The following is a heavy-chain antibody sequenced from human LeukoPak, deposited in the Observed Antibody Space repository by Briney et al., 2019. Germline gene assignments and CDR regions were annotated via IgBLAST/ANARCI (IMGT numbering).Heavy chain of an antibody. CDR3: STGSGHAFNI. V-gene: IGHV3-74*01. CDR1: GFTFSSYW. D-gene: IGHD3-10*01. Sequence: GGSLRLSCAASGFTFSSYWMHWVRQVPGKGLVWVSRINSDGSSTSYADSVKGRFTTSRDNAKNTLYVQMNSLRAEDTAVYYCSTGSGHAFNIWGRGTMVTVSS. J-gene: IGHJ3*02. CDR2: INSDGSST.